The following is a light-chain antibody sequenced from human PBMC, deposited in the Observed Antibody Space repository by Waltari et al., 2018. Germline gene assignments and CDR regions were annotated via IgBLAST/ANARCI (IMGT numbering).Light chain of an antibody. CDR3: QQYDGSVLT. CDR1: QTINHNF. Sequence: IVLTQSPDTLSLSPGQRATLSCRASQTINHNFLVWYQQKPGQAPRLIIHGASSRATGFPDRFSGSGSGTDFTLTISSLKPEDSAVYYCQQYDGSVLTFGGGTKVEI. J-gene: IGKJ4*01. CDR2: GAS. V-gene: IGKV3-20*01.